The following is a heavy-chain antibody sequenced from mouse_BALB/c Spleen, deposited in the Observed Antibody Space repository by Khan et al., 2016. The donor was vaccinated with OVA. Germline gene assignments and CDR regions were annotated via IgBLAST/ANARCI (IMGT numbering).Heavy chain of an antibody. CDR1: GYSITSDYA. CDR2: ISYSGST. J-gene: IGHJ4*01. CDR3: ARDGHYAMDY. V-gene: IGHV3-2*02. D-gene: IGHD2-3*01. Sequence: EVQLQESGPGLVKPSQSLSLTCTVTGYSITSDYAWNWIRQFPGNKLEWMGYISYSGSTSYNPSLKSRISITRDTSKNQFFLQLNSVTTKDTATYYCARDGHYAMDYWGQGTSVTVSS.